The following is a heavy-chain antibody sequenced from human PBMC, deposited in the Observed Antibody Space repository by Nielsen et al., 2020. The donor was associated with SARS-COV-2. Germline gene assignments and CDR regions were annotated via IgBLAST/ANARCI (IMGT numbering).Heavy chain of an antibody. CDR1: GFTFSSYW. CDR3: TREKTGAQDHDY. D-gene: IGHD7-27*01. Sequence: GESLKISCAASGFTFSSYWMSWVRQAPGKGLEWVANIKQDGSEKYYVDSVKGRFTISRDNAENSLFLQMNSLRAEDTALYYCTREKTGAQDHDYWGQGTLVTVSS. J-gene: IGHJ4*02. V-gene: IGHV3-7*01. CDR2: IKQDGSEK.